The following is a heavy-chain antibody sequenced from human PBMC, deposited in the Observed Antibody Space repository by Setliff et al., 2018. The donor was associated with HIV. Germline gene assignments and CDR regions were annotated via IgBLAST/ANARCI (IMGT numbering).Heavy chain of an antibody. V-gene: IGHV4-39*07. CDR2: INHSGST. D-gene: IGHD6-6*01. Sequence: SETLSLTCTVSGGSISSSNYYWGWIRHPPGKGLEWIGEINHSGSTNYNPSLKSRVTISVDTSKNQFSLKLSSVTAADTAVYYCAREGQIAARALDYWGQGTLVTVSS. CDR1: GGSISSSNYY. J-gene: IGHJ4*02. CDR3: AREGQIAARALDY.